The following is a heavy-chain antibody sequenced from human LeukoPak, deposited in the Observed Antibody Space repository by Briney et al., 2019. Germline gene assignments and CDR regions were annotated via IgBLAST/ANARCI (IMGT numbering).Heavy chain of an antibody. V-gene: IGHV3-53*01. Sequence: PGGSLRLSCAASGFTVSSNYMSWVRQAPGKGLEWVSVIYSGGSTYYADSVKGRFTISRDNAKNSLYLQMNSLRAEDTAVYYCAREGDYYYYMDVWGKGTTVTISS. CDR3: AREGDYYYYMDV. J-gene: IGHJ6*03. CDR1: GFTVSSNY. CDR2: IYSGGST.